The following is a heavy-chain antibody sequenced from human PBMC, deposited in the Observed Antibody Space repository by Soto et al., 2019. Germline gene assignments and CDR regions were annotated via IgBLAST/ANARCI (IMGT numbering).Heavy chain of an antibody. D-gene: IGHD4-17*01. CDR3: ARAITTVTDYYYYGMDV. J-gene: IGHJ6*02. CDR2: ISAYNGNT. V-gene: IGHV1-18*01. Sequence: GASVKVSCKASGYTFTSYGISWVRQAPGQGLEWMGWISAYNGNTNYAQKLQGRVTMTTDTSTSTAYMELRSLRSDDTALYYCARAITTVTDYYYYGMDVWGQGTTVTVSS. CDR1: GYTFTSYG.